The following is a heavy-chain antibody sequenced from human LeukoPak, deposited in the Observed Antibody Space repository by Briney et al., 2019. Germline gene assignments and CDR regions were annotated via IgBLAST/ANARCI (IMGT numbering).Heavy chain of an antibody. V-gene: IGHV4-39*01. D-gene: IGHD4-17*01. CDR1: GGSIRSSYYY. CDR2: IYDSGST. Sequence: SETLSLTCTVSGGSIRSSYYYWGWIRQPPGKGLEWIGSIYDSGSTYYNPSLKSRVTISVDTSKNQFSLKLNSVTAADTAVYYCARAQGDYGDYSDAFDIWGQGTMVTVSS. CDR3: ARAQGDYGDYSDAFDI. J-gene: IGHJ3*02.